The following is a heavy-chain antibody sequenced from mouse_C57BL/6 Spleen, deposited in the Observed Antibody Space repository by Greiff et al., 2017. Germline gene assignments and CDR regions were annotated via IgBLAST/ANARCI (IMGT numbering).Heavy chain of an antibody. Sequence: QVQLQQSGAELVKPGASVKISCKASGYAFSSYWMNWVKQRPGKGLEWIGQIYPGDGDTNYNGKFKGKATLTADKSSSTAYMQLSSLTSEDSAVYVCARVYYYGNWYFDVWGTGTTVTVSS. CDR1: GYAFSSYW. CDR3: ARVYYYGNWYFDV. V-gene: IGHV1-80*01. D-gene: IGHD1-1*01. J-gene: IGHJ1*03. CDR2: IYPGDGDT.